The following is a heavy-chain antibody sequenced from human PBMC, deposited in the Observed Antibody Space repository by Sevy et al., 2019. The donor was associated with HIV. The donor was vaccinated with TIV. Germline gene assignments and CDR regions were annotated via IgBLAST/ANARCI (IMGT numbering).Heavy chain of an antibody. J-gene: IGHJ4*02. Sequence: GGSLRLSCKGSGYSFTSYWIGWVRQMPGKGLEWMGIIYPGDSDTTYSPSFQGQVTISADKSISTAYLQWSSLKASDTAMYYCARGTTVTTPVDWGQGTLVTVSS. V-gene: IGHV5-51*01. CDR2: IYPGDSDT. CDR1: GYSFTSYW. CDR3: ARGTTVTTPVD. D-gene: IGHD4-17*01.